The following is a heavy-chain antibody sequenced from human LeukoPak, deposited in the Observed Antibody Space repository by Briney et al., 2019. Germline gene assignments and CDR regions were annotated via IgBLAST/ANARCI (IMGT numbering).Heavy chain of an antibody. V-gene: IGHV3-7*01. CDR2: IKQGGSQK. J-gene: IGHJ4*02. CDR3: ARGPNFGDYVDFLDS. Sequence: HPGGSLRLSCAASGFIFGSHWMTWVRLAPGKGLEWVANIKQGGSQKYYVDSVKGRFTISRDDAKSTLFLQMNNVRAEDSALYYCARGPNFGDYVDFLDSWGQGTLVTVSS. CDR1: GFIFGSHW. D-gene: IGHD4-17*01.